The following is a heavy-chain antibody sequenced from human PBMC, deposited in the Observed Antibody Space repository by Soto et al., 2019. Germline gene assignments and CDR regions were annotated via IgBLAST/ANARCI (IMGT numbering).Heavy chain of an antibody. J-gene: IGHJ4*02. Sequence: EVQLLESGGGVIQPGGSLRLSCAASGFTFRIYAMSWVRQAPGKGLEWVSYISSSGSTIYYADSVKGRFTISRDNAKNSLYLQMNSLRAEDTAVYYCARGPAGLERWGQGTLVTVSS. CDR1: GFTFRIYA. CDR2: ISSSGSTI. CDR3: ARGPAGLER. V-gene: IGHV3-48*03. D-gene: IGHD1-1*01.